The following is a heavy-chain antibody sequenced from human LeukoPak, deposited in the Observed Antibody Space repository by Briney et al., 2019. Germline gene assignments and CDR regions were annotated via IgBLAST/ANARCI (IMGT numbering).Heavy chain of an antibody. CDR2: IYYSGST. Sequence: SETLSLTCTVSGGSISSYYWSWIRQPPGKGLEWIGYIYYSGSTCYNPSLKSRVTISVDTSKNQFSLKLSSVTAADTAVYYCASAYAVAPGAFDIWGQGTMVTVSS. J-gene: IGHJ3*02. D-gene: IGHD6-19*01. CDR1: GGSISSYY. CDR3: ASAYAVAPGAFDI. V-gene: IGHV4-59*06.